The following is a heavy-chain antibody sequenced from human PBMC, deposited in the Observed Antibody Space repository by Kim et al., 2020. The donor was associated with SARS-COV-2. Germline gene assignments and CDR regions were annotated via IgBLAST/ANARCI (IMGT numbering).Heavy chain of an antibody. Sequence: GGSLRLSCAASGFTFSSYEMNWVRQAPGKGLEWVSYISSSGSTIYYADSVKGRFTISRDNAKNSLYLQMNSLRAEDTAVYYCARLSYDSSGYYYFYYYGMDVWGRGPRSPSP. J-gene: IGHJ6*02. CDR1: GFTFSSYE. D-gene: IGHD3-22*01. V-gene: IGHV3-48*03. CDR2: ISSSGSTI. CDR3: ARLSYDSSGYYYFYYYGMDV.